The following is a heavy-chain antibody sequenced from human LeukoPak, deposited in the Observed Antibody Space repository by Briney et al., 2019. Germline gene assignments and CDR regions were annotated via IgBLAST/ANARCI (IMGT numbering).Heavy chain of an antibody. D-gene: IGHD2-2*01. CDR3: ARYHCGSTYCPGVDF. V-gene: IGHV4-31*03. CDR2: IWNSGNS. Sequence: SETLSLTCTVSAGSINSGGYFWTWVRQHPGEGLEWIGYIWNSGNSYYNPTLSSRVIISADSSKSTFSLKLSSVTAADTAVYYCARYHCGSTYCPGVDFYGQGTLVTVSS. CDR1: AGSINSGGYF. J-gene: IGHJ4*02.